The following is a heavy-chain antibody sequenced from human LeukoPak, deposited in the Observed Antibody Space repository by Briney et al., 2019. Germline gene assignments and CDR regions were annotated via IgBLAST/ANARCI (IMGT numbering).Heavy chain of an antibody. V-gene: IGHV4-59*01. Sequence: SETLSLTCSVSGGSITGFYRTWLRQSPGKGLAWIGHIYYTGTSNYNPSLKSRVAISIDTSKNQFSLKLNSVTTADTAVYFCARPNGGHGGRGAFDIWGQGTMVIVSS. D-gene: IGHD2-8*01. J-gene: IGHJ3*02. CDR2: IYYTGTS. CDR1: GGSITGFY. CDR3: ARPNGGHGGRGAFDI.